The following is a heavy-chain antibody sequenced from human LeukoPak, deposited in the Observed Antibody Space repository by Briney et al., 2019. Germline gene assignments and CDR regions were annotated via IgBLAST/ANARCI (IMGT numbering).Heavy chain of an antibody. CDR1: GFTFSSYS. V-gene: IGHV3-21*01. CDR3: ARDGDGSGSPFDY. J-gene: IGHJ4*02. D-gene: IGHD3-10*01. CDR2: ISSSSSYI. Sequence: GGSLRLSCAASGFTFSSYSMNWVRQAPGKGLEWVSSISSSSSYIYYADSVKGRFTISRDNAKNSLYLQMNSLRAEDTAVYYCARDGDGSGSPFDYWGQGTLVTVSS.